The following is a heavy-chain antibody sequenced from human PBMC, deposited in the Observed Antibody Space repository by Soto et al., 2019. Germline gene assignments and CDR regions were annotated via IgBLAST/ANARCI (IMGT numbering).Heavy chain of an antibody. CDR3: AKDPRGPYPENWN. D-gene: IGHD1-1*01. CDR2: IHSSGST. Sequence: QVQLQESGPGLVKPSETLSLTCTVSGGSITNYYWSWIRQPAGKGLEWIGRIHSSGSTNYNPSLKSRVSMSVDTSNNQFSLKLSSVTAADTAVYYCAKDPRGPYPENWNWGQGTLVTVSS. V-gene: IGHV4-4*07. J-gene: IGHJ4*02. CDR1: GGSITNYY.